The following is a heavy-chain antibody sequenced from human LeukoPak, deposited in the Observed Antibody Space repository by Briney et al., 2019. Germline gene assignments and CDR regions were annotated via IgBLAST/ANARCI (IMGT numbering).Heavy chain of an antibody. J-gene: IGHJ4*02. CDR3: AKTRGGYANFDY. CDR1: GFTFSDYY. D-gene: IGHD5-12*01. CDR2: ISSSGSST. Sequence: GGSLRLSCAASGFTFSDYYMSWIRQAPGKGLEWVSYISSSGSSTYYADSVKGRFTISRDNSKNTLYLQMNSLRAEDTAVYYCAKTRGGYANFDYWGQGTLVTVSS. V-gene: IGHV3-11*01.